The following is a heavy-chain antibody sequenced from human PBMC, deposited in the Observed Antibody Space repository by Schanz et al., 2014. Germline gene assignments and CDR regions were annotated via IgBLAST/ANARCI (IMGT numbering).Heavy chain of an antibody. V-gene: IGHV3-23*01. J-gene: IGHJ4*02. Sequence: VQLLQSGGALVQPGGSLRLSCAASGFTFSIYGMSWVRQAPGKGLEWVSRMIGSGSSVFYADSVKGRFTISRDNLKNTVYLQMNSLRAGDTAVYYCAKDGRLPYYGTGSDFDYWGQGTLVDVSS. CDR3: AKDGRLPYYGTGSDFDY. D-gene: IGHD3-22*01. CDR1: GFTFSIYG. CDR2: MIGSGSSV.